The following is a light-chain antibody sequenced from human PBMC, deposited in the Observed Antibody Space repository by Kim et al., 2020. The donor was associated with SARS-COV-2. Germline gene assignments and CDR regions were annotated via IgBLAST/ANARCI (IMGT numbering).Light chain of an antibody. J-gene: IGLJ3*02. CDR2: AVS. CDR3: TSDTSRDSGV. CDR1: TIDVGAYRY. Sequence: GQSTASSCAGTTIDVGAYRYLSWFQQPPGNAPTLMFCAVSHRPSGIAGCSSGSKAGNAASVTIAGLQEEEEADYYWTSDTSRDSGVFGAGTQLTVL. V-gene: IGLV2-14*03.